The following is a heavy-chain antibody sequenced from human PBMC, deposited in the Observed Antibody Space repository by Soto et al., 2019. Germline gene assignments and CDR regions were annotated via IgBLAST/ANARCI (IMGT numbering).Heavy chain of an antibody. CDR2: INPNGGAR. D-gene: IGHD1-26*01. Sequence: SVKVFSKASGYTFTSTCMHWVRQAPGQGLEWMGRINPNGGARTYAQKLQGWVTMTRDTSISTAYMELSSLRSDDTAVYYCARGDRYSGGADYWGQGTLVTVSS. CDR1: GYTFTSTC. CDR3: ARGDRYSGGADY. J-gene: IGHJ4*02. V-gene: IGHV1-2*04.